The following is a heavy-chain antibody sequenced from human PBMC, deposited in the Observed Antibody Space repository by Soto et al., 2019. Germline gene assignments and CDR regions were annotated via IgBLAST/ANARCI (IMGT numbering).Heavy chain of an antibody. Sequence: ASXKVSCKASGFTFANYFMHWVRQAPGQGLEWVGIINPTGTATTYAQKFQDRVTVTRDTSTTTVYIELSSLTSDDTAIYYCVNDSGSHSLDYWGQGTLVTVSS. J-gene: IGHJ4*02. D-gene: IGHD1-1*01. CDR3: VNDSGSHSLDY. CDR2: INPTGTAT. V-gene: IGHV1-46*01. CDR1: GFTFANYF.